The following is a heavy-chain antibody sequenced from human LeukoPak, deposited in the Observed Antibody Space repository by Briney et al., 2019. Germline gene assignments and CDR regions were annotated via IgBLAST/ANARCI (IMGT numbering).Heavy chain of an antibody. V-gene: IGHV4-39*07. D-gene: IGHD2-8*01. CDR3: ARERPNDIVLMVYARAMDV. CDR2: IYYSGST. Sequence: PSETLSLTCTVSGGSISSSSYYWGWIRQPPGKGLEWIGSIYYSGSTYYNPSLKSRVTISVDTSKNQFSLKLSSVTAADTAVYYCARERPNDIVLMVYARAMDVWGKGTTVTVSS. J-gene: IGHJ6*03. CDR1: GGSISSSSYY.